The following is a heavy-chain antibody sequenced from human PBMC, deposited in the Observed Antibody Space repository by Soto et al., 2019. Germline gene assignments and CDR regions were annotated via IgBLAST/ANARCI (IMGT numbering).Heavy chain of an antibody. CDR2: ISSSSSYI. D-gene: IGHD6-13*01. Sequence: GGSLRLSCAASGFTFSSYSMNWVRQAPGKGLEWVSSISSSSSYIYYADSVKGRFTISRDNAKNSRYLQMNSLRAEDTAVYYCARDPQQLYYYYYYMDVWGKGTTGTVSS. J-gene: IGHJ6*03. CDR3: ARDPQQLYYYYYYMDV. CDR1: GFTFSSYS. V-gene: IGHV3-21*01.